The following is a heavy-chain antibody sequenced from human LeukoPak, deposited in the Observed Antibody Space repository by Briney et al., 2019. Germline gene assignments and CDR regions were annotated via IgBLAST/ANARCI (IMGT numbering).Heavy chain of an antibody. Sequence: SVKVSCTASGGTFSSYAISWVRQAPGQGLEWMGGIIPIFGTANYAQTFQGRVTITADKSTSTAYMELSSLRSEDTAVYYCARGKERVVWQQRYYYYGMDVWGKGTTVTVSS. CDR2: IIPIFGTA. V-gene: IGHV1-69*06. CDR1: GGTFSSYA. CDR3: ARGKERVVWQQRYYYYGMDV. J-gene: IGHJ6*04. D-gene: IGHD6-13*01.